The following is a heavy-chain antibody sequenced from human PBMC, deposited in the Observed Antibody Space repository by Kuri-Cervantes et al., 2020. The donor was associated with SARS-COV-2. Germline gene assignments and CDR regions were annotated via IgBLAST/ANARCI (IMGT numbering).Heavy chain of an antibody. CDR3: ARSAFLGEEMDS. CDR2: ISGSGGST. V-gene: IGHV3-23*01. CDR1: GFTFSSYW. J-gene: IGHJ5*01. Sequence: ETLSLTCAASGFTFSSYWISWVRHAPGKGLEWVSAISGSGGSTYYADSVKGRFTISRDNSKNTMYLQMDSVRPEDTAVHYCARSAFLGEEMDSWGQGTLVTVSS. D-gene: IGHD3-16*01.